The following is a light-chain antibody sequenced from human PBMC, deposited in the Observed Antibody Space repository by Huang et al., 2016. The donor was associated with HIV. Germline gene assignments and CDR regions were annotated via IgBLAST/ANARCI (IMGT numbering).Light chain of an antibody. V-gene: IGKV1-12*01. CDR3: QQSQNFPFT. Sequence: DIQMNQSPSSVSAPLGDIVTITCRASQPINSWLSWFQQKPGKAPDLLIYSASILHSGVPSRLRGSGSGTEFILTISSLRPDDFATYYCQQSQNFPFTFGGGTKV. J-gene: IGKJ4*01. CDR2: SAS. CDR1: QPINSW.